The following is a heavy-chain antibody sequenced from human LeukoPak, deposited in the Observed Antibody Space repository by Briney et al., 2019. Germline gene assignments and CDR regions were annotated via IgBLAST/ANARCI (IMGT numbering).Heavy chain of an antibody. D-gene: IGHD3-10*01. Sequence: PGGSLRLSCAASGFTFSSYSMNWVRQAPGKGLEWVSSISSSSYIYYADSVKGRFTISRDNAKNSLYLQMNSLRAEDTAVYYCARDSGELSLYGMDVWGQGTTVTVSS. CDR1: GFTFSSYS. J-gene: IGHJ6*02. V-gene: IGHV3-21*01. CDR3: ARDSGELSLYGMDV. CDR2: ISSSSYI.